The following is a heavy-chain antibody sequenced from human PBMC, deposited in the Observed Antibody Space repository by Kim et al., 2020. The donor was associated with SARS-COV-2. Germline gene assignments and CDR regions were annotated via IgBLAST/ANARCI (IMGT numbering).Heavy chain of an antibody. CDR2: IYYSGST. D-gene: IGHD6-13*01. Sequence: SETLSLTCTVSGGSISSYYWSWIRQPPGKGLEWIGYIYYSGSTNYNPSLKSRVTISVDTSKNQFSLKLSSVTAADTAVYYCARRIAAAGRNYYYYGMDV. J-gene: IGHJ6*01. CDR1: GGSISSYY. V-gene: IGHV4-59*08. CDR3: ARRIAAAGRNYYYYGMDV.